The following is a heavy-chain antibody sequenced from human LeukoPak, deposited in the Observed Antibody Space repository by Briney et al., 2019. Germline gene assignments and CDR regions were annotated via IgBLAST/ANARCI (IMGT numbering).Heavy chain of an antibody. V-gene: IGHV1-69*05. Sequence: SVKVSCKASGGTFSSYAISWVRQAPGQGLEWMGGIIPIFGTANYAQKFQGRVTITTDEPTSTAYMELSSLRSEDTAVYYCARGRLYYDSSGYYFDYWGQGTLVTVSS. CDR2: IIPIFGTA. CDR3: ARGRLYYDSSGYYFDY. J-gene: IGHJ4*02. CDR1: GGTFSSYA. D-gene: IGHD3-22*01.